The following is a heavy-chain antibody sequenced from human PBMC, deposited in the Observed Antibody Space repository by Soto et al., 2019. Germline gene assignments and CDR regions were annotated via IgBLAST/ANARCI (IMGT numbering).Heavy chain of an antibody. CDR3: ARRTRNYYDSSGYYLIDY. Sequence: ASVKVSFKASGYTFTSYDINWLRQATGQGLEWMGWMNPNSGNTGYAQKFQGRVTMTRNTSISTAYMELSSLRSEDTAVYYCARRTRNYYDSSGYYLIDYWGQGTLVTVSS. D-gene: IGHD3-22*01. V-gene: IGHV1-8*01. CDR2: MNPNSGNT. J-gene: IGHJ4*02. CDR1: GYTFTSYD.